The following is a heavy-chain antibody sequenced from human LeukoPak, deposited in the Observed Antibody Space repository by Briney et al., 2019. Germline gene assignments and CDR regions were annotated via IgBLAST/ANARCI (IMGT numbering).Heavy chain of an antibody. V-gene: IGHV1-2*02. CDR3: ASLGATTLSYYGMDV. CDR2: INPNSGGT. CDR1: GYTFSDYY. J-gene: IGHJ6*02. Sequence: ASVKVSCKASGYTFSDYYIHWVRQAPGHGLEWVGWINPNSGGTNSAQNFQDRVTMTRDTSINTVYMELSRLRSDDTAVFYCASLGATTLSYYGMDVWGQGTTVTVSS. D-gene: IGHD1-26*01.